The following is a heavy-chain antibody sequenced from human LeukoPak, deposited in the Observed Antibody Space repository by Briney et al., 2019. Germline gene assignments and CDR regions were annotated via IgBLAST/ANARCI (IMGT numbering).Heavy chain of an antibody. CDR3: VASSWAYYFDY. J-gene: IGHJ4*02. D-gene: IGHD6-13*01. CDR2: ISSSGSTI. V-gene: IGHV3-48*03. Sequence: GGSLRLSCAASGFTFSSYEMNWVRQAPGKGLEWVSCISSSGSTIYYADSVEGRFTISRDNAKNSQYLQMNSLRVEDTAVYYCVASSWAYYFDYWGQGTLVTVSS. CDR1: GFTFSSYE.